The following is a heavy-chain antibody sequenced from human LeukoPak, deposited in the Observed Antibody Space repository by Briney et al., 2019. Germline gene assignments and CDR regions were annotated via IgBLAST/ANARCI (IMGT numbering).Heavy chain of an antibody. CDR1: GYTFTTYY. CDR3: ARNVWSGFDY. J-gene: IGHJ4*02. CDR2: INPSGGST. D-gene: IGHD2-21*01. V-gene: IGHV1-46*01. Sequence: ASVKVSCKASGYTFTTYYIHWVRQAPGQGLEWMGFINPSGGSTSYAQKFQGRVTMTRDTSTSTVYMDLSSLRSEDTAVYYCARNVWSGFDYWGQGTLVTVSS.